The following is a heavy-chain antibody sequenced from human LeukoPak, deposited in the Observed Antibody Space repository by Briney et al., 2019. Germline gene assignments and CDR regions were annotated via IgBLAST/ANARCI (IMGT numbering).Heavy chain of an antibody. CDR3: ARDSLGYDSSGYYFRGFDY. D-gene: IGHD3-22*01. CDR2: IIPIFGTA. V-gene: IGHV1-69*05. Sequence: SVKVSCKASGGTFSSYAISWVRQAPGQGLEWMGRIIPIFGTANYAQKFQGRVTITTDESTSTAYMELSSLRSEDTAVYYCARDSLGYDSSGYYFRGFDYWGQGALVTVSS. CDR1: GGTFSSYA. J-gene: IGHJ4*02.